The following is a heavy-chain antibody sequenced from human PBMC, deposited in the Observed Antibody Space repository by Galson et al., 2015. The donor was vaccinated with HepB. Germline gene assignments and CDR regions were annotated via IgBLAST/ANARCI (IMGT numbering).Heavy chain of an antibody. Sequence: SLRLSCAAPGITFSTYVMSWVRQAPGKGLEWVSSIVGSGESTFYADSVKGRFTISRDNSRNTWYRQMNRLRADDTAIYYCAKTSYCDGGPCFSGYFDSWGQGPLVAVSS. V-gene: IGHV3-23*01. J-gene: IGHJ4*02. D-gene: IGHD2-21*01. CDR2: IVGSGEST. CDR3: AKTSYCDGGPCFSGYFDS. CDR1: GITFSTYV.